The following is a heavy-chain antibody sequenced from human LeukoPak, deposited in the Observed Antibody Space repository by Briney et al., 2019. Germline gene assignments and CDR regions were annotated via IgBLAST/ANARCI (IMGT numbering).Heavy chain of an antibody. V-gene: IGHV3-74*01. CDR3: ARDRPHNWFDP. J-gene: IGHJ5*02. CDR2: INNDGSYA. Sequence: QPGGSLRLSCAASGIAFSNHWMHWVRQAPGKGLEWVSWINNDGSYAVYADSVRARFTISRDNAKNTLYLQMNSLRPEDTAVYYCARDRPHNWFDPWGQGTLVTVSS. CDR1: GIAFSNHW.